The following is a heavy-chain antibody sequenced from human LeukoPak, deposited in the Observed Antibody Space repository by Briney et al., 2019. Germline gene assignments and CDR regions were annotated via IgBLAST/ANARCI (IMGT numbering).Heavy chain of an antibody. CDR2: LYSGGLT. V-gene: IGHV4-39*01. J-gene: IGHJ3*02. CDR1: GASISSSDYY. D-gene: IGHD6-19*01. CDR3: ASGGYSSGWYGSFDI. Sequence: PSETLSLTCTVSGASISSSDYYWGWIRQPPGKGLGWIGSLYSGGLTYYNPSLKSRVTISVDTSKNQFSLKVTSVTAADTAVYSCASGGYSSGWYGSFDIWGQWTVVTVSS.